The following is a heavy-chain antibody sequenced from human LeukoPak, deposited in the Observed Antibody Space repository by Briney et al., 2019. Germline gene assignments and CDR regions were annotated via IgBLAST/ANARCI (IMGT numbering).Heavy chain of an antibody. CDR2: SSGSDTTI. V-gene: IGHV3-48*03. Sequence: GGSLRLSCAATGFAFRAYEMNWVRQAPGKGLEWVAYSSGSDTTIYYADSVKGRFVISRDNARSSLYLQMNSLRAQDTALYYCTTLGYHLDSWGQGTLVTVSS. CDR1: GFAFRAYE. CDR3: TTLGYHLDS. D-gene: IGHD3-22*01. J-gene: IGHJ4*02.